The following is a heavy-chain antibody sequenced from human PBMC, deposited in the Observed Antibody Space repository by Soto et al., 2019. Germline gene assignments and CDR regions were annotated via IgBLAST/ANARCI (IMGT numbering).Heavy chain of an antibody. CDR3: ARHAGYSSGWYRAGHYYYGMDV. V-gene: IGHV5-10-1*01. D-gene: IGHD6-19*01. CDR2: IDPSDSYT. J-gene: IGHJ6*02. CDR1: GYSFTSYW. Sequence: LKISCKGSGYSFTSYWISWVRQMPGKGLEWMGRIDPSDSYTNYSPSFQGHVTISADKSISTAYLQWSSLKASDTAMYYCARHAGYSSGWYRAGHYYYGMDVWGQGTTVTVSS.